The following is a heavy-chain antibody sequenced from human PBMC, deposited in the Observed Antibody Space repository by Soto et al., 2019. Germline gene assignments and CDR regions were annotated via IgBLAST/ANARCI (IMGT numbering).Heavy chain of an antibody. J-gene: IGHJ4*02. CDR1: GFTFSNYA. D-gene: IGHD6-6*01. V-gene: IGHV3-23*01. CDR2: ISGSGKTT. Sequence: GGSLRLSCAASGFTFSNYAMSWVRQAPGKGLEWVSAISGSGKTTYYADSVKGRFTISRDISKTTLYLQMNSLRVEDTAVYYCAKDLFYSCSSPFDYWGQGTLVTVSS. CDR3: AKDLFYSCSSPFDY.